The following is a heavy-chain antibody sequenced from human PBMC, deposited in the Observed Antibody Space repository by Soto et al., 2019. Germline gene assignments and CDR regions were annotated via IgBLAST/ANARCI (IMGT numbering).Heavy chain of an antibody. CDR1: GWSFSGYY. V-gene: IGHV4-34*01. D-gene: IGHD3-3*01. Sequence: PXETLSLTCAVDGWSFSGYYWNWIRQPPGKGLEWIGEIDHSGYTNYNPSLKSRVTISVDTSKNQFSLRLTSVTAADTAVYYCARVRDWFDHWGQGTLVTVSS. J-gene: IGHJ5*02. CDR3: ARVRDWFDH. CDR2: IDHSGYT.